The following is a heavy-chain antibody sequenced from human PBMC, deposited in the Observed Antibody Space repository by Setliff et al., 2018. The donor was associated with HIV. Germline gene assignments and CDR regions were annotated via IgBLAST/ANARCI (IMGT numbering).Heavy chain of an antibody. Sequence: ASVKVSCKVSGYTLTELSMYGVRQAPGKGPEWMGGFDPEDGETIYAQKFQGRVTMTEDTSTDTAYMELSSLRSEDTAVYYCATGSPSSSWDYHPLDYWGQGTLVTVSS. D-gene: IGHD6-13*01. V-gene: IGHV1-24*01. CDR1: GYTLTELS. J-gene: IGHJ4*02. CDR2: FDPEDGET. CDR3: ATGSPSSSWDYHPLDY.